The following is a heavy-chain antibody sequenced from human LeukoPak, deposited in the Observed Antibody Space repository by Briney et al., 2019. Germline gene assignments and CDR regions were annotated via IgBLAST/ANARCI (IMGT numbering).Heavy chain of an antibody. D-gene: IGHD6-13*01. CDR1: GYTFTSYG. CDR3: ARDNSSSCCEN. CDR2: ISGYNGNT. J-gene: IGHJ4*02. Sequence: ASVKVSCKTSGYTFTSYGVSWVRQAPGQGLEWMGWISGYNGNTNYAQKYRGRVTMTIDTSTSTVYMELRSLRSDDTAVYYCARDNSSSCCENWGQGTLVTVSS. V-gene: IGHV1-18*01.